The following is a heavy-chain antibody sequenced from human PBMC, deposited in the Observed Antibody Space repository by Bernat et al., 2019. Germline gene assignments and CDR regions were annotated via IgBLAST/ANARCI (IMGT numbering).Heavy chain of an antibody. V-gene: IGHV3-30-3*01. CDR2: ISYDGSNK. J-gene: IGHJ6*02. D-gene: IGHD3-3*01. CDR1: GFAFSSYA. Sequence: QVQLVESGGGVVQPGRSLRLSCAASGFAFSSYAMHWVRQAPGKGLEWVAVISYDGSNKDYADSVKGRFTISRDKSKTRLYLQMNSLRAEDTAVYYCARDPGYDFWSGYLYYYYGMDVRGQGTTVTVSS. CDR3: ARDPGYDFWSGYLYYYYGMDV.